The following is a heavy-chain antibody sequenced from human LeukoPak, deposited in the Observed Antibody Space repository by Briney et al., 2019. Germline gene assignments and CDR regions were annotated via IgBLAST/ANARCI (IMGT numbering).Heavy chain of an antibody. CDR1: GFTFSSYA. Sequence: PGRSLRLSCAASGFTFSSYAMHWVRQAPGKGLEWVAVISYDGSTKYYAVSVKGRFTISRDNSKNTLYLQLNSLRAEDTAVYYCARGLGVRGVMDVWGKGTTVTVSS. CDR3: ARGLGVRGVMDV. D-gene: IGHD3-10*01. V-gene: IGHV3-30*04. J-gene: IGHJ6*04. CDR2: ISYDGSTK.